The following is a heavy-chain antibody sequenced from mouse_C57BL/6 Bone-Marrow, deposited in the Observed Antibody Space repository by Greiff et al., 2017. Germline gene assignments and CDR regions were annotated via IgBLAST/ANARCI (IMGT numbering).Heavy chain of an antibody. J-gene: IGHJ3*01. CDR3: ARWTGRRGAWFAY. D-gene: IGHD2-12*01. Sequence: VQLQQSGAELVKPGASVKISCKASGYAFSSYWMNWVKQRPGKGLEWIGQIYPGDGDTNYNGKFKGKATLTADKSSSTAYMQLSSLTSEDSAVYFCARWTGRRGAWFAYWGQGTLVTVSA. CDR1: GYAFSSYW. V-gene: IGHV1-80*01. CDR2: IYPGDGDT.